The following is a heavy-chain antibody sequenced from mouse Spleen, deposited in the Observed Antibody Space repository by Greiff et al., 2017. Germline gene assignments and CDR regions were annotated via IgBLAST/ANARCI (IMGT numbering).Heavy chain of an antibody. CDR3: ARPPSYDGYYAMDY. CDR2: IHPNSGST. J-gene: IGHJ4*01. V-gene: IGHV1-64*01. D-gene: IGHD2-3*01. Sequence: QVQLQQPGAELVKPGASVKLSCKASGYTFTSYWMHWVKQRPGQGLEWIGMIHPNSGSTNYNEKFKSKATLTVDKSSSTAYMQLSSLTSEDSAVYYCARPPSYDGYYAMDYWGQGTSVTVSS. CDR1: GYTFTSYW.